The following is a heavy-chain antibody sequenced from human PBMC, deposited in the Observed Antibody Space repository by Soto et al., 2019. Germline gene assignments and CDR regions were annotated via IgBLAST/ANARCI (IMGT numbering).Heavy chain of an antibody. CDR2: ISGSGGST. Sequence: GESLRLSCAASGFTLSSYAMSWVRPAPGKGLGWVSAISGSGGSTYYADSVKGRFTISRDNSKNTLYLQMNSLRAEDTAVYYCAKAHSDFWSGYHWSYYYYGMDVWGQGTTVTVSS. V-gene: IGHV3-23*01. CDR3: AKAHSDFWSGYHWSYYYYGMDV. CDR1: GFTLSSYA. J-gene: IGHJ6*02. D-gene: IGHD3-3*01.